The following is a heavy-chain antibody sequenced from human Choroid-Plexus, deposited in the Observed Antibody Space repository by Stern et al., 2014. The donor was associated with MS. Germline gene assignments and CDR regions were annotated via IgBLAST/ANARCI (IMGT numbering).Heavy chain of an antibody. CDR2: VSYDGSNK. V-gene: IGHV3-30*18. Sequence: VHLVESGGGVVQPGRHLRLSCVASGFTFGSCAMHWVRQAPGKGLEWVAGVSYDGSNKYYADSVKGRFTISRDNSQNTLYMQMSSLRPEDTAVYYCAKDRHYLTYFFDHWGQGSLVTVSS. CDR3: AKDRHYLTYFFDH. CDR1: GFTFGSCA. J-gene: IGHJ5*02. D-gene: IGHD2/OR15-2a*01.